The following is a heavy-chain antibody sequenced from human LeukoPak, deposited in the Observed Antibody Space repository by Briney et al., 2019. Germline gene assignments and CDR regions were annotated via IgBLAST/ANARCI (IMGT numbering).Heavy chain of an antibody. CDR2: ITTSDGNT. V-gene: IGHV3-23*01. Sequence: PGGSLRLSCAASGFTFRSYTMSWVRQAPGKGLEGVSAITTSDGNTYYAASVTGRFTVSRDNSKNTLFLQMNSLRAEDTAVYYSAKDGGLWVSAHWGDSWGRGTLVTVSS. CDR3: AKDGGLWVSAHWGDS. J-gene: IGHJ4*02. D-gene: IGHD7-27*01. CDR1: GFTFRSYT.